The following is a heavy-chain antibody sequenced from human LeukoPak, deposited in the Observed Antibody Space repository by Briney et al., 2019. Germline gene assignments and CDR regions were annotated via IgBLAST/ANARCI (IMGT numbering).Heavy chain of an antibody. Sequence: GGSLRLSCAASGFTFSSYAMSWVRQAPGKGLVWVSRIKSDGSTTNYADSVKGRFTISRDNAKSTLYLQMNSLGAEDTAVCYCARGRIRAGSSYEAFDYWGQGTQVTVSS. J-gene: IGHJ4*02. CDR3: ARGRIRAGSSYEAFDY. V-gene: IGHV3-74*01. CDR2: IKSDGSTT. D-gene: IGHD3-10*01. CDR1: GFTFSSYA.